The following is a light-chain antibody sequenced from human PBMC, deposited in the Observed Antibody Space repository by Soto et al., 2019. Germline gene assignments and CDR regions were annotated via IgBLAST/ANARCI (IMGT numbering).Light chain of an antibody. V-gene: IGKV3-20*01. Sequence: EIVLTQSPGTLSLSLGERATLSCRASQSVSSSYLAWYQQKPGQAPRLLIYGASSRATGIPDRFSGSGSGTDFTLTISRLEPEDFAVYYGQQYGNSPWTFGQGTKVEIK. J-gene: IGKJ1*01. CDR3: QQYGNSPWT. CDR1: QSVSSSY. CDR2: GAS.